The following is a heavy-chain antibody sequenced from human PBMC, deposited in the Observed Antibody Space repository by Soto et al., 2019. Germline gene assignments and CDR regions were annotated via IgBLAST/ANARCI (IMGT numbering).Heavy chain of an antibody. J-gene: IGHJ4*02. Sequence: QVQLQESGPGLVKPSQTLSLTCTVSGGSISSGGYYWSWIRQHPGTGLEWIGYIYYSGSTYYNPSLKSRVTISVDTSKNQFSLKLSSVTAADTAVYYCARESPDYYDISGYYYVPAYWGQGTLVTVSS. V-gene: IGHV4-31*03. CDR2: IYYSGST. D-gene: IGHD3-22*01. CDR1: GGSISSGGYY. CDR3: ARESPDYYDISGYYYVPAY.